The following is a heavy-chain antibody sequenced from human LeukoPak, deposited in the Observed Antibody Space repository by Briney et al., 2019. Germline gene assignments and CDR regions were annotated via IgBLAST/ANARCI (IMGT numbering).Heavy chain of an antibody. CDR1: GDSISSSRSY. CDR2: MYYSGIT. Sequence: SETLSLTCTVSGDSISSSRSYWCWIRQSPGKGLEWIGSMYYSGITYYNPSLRSRVTMSVDTSNNQFSLKLTSVTAADTAVYYCARYPKSYSNGWIAFDIWGQGTMVAVSS. J-gene: IGHJ3*02. D-gene: IGHD6-19*01. V-gene: IGHV4-39*01. CDR3: ARYPKSYSNGWIAFDI.